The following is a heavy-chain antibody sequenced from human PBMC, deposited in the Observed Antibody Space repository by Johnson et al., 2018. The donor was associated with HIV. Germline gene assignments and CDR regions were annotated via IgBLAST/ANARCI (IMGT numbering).Heavy chain of an antibody. Sequence: QMQLVVSGGGLIQPGGSLRLSCAASGFTVSSNYMSWIRQAPGKGLEWVSYISSSGSTIYYADSVKGRFTISRDNAKNSLYLQMNSLRAEDTAVYYCVWYCSGGCSSAFDIWGQGTMVTVSS. D-gene: IGHD2-15*01. V-gene: IGHV3-11*04. CDR3: VWYCSGGCSSAFDI. CDR1: GFTVSSNY. CDR2: ISSSGSTI. J-gene: IGHJ3*02.